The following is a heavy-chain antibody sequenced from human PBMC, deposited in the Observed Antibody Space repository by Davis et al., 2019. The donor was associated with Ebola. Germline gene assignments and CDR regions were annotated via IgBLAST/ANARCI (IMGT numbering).Heavy chain of an antibody. J-gene: IGHJ4*02. CDR1: GDSISSSNW. D-gene: IGHD3-22*01. Sequence: SETLSLTCAVSGDSISSSNWWSWVRQPPGKGLEWIGEISQSGSTNYNPSLKSRVTISVDTSKNQFSLKLSSVTAADTAVYYCARCSYYDSSGYFSGLDYWGQGTLVTVSS. CDR3: ARCSYYDSSGYFSGLDY. CDR2: ISQSGST. V-gene: IGHV4-4*02.